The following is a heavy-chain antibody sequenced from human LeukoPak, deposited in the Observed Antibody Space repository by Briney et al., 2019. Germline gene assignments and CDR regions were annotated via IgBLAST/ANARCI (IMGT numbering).Heavy chain of an antibody. CDR3: ARKVAAAAYHFDY. Sequence: ASVKVSCKASGYTFTGYYMHWVRQAPGQGREWMVWINPNSGGTNYAQKFQGRVTMTRDTSISTPYMELSRLRSDDTAVYYCARKVAAAAYHFDYWGQGTLVTVSS. D-gene: IGHD6-13*01. V-gene: IGHV1-2*02. CDR2: INPNSGGT. CDR1: GYTFTGYY. J-gene: IGHJ4*02.